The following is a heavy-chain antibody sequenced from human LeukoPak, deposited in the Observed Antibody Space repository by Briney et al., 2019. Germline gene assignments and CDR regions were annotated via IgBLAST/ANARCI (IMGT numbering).Heavy chain of an antibody. V-gene: IGHV4-34*01. CDR1: GGSFRGYY. Sequence: SETLSLTCAVYGGSFRGYYWSWIRQPPGKGLEWIGEINHSGSTNYNPSLTSRVTISVDTPKNQFSLKLSSVTAAETAVYYCARVLRWLQPRGYYYYMDVWSKGTTVTVSS. J-gene: IGHJ6*03. D-gene: IGHD5-24*01. CDR3: ARVLRWLQPRGYYYYMDV. CDR2: INHSGST.